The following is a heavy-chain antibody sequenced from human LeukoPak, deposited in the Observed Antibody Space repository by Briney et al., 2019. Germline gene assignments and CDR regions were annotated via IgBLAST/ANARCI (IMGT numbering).Heavy chain of an antibody. J-gene: IGHJ4*02. CDR3: ARDIIPRTYYDYVWGSRTSRNYFDY. V-gene: IGHV1-46*01. Sequence: VASVKVSCTASGYTFTSYYMHWVRQAPGQGLEWMGIINPSGGSTSYAQKFQGRVTMTRDTSTSTVYMELSSLRSEDTAVYYCARDIIPRTYYDYVWGSRTSRNYFDYWGQGTLVTVSS. CDR1: GYTFTSYY. CDR2: INPSGGST. D-gene: IGHD3-16*01.